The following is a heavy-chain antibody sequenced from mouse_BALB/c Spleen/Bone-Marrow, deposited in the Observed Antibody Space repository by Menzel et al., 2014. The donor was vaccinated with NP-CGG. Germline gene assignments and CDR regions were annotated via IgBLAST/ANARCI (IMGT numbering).Heavy chain of an antibody. V-gene: IGHV5-17*02. D-gene: IGHD4-1*01. J-gene: IGHJ2*01. Sequence: EVKLVESGGGLAQPGGSRKLSCAASGFTFGSFGMHWVRQAPEKGLEWVAYISSGSSNIYYEDTVKGRITIHRDNPKNALFLQMTSLRSEAAAMYCCTRGGNWDYFDYWGQGTTLTVSS. CDR3: TRGGNWDYFDY. CDR1: GFTFGSFG. CDR2: ISSGSSNI.